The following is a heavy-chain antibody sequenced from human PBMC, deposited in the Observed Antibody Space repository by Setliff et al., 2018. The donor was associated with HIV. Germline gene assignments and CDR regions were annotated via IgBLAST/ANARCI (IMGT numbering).Heavy chain of an antibody. J-gene: IGHJ4*02. CDR3: ARGGSGSPFDY. CDR1: GGSVRSDNYF. CDR2: VYYNGVT. D-gene: IGHD1-26*01. V-gene: IGHV4-39*07. Sequence: PSETLSLTCSVSGGSVRSDNYFWSWVRQPPGKGLQYIGTVYYNGVTYFNPSLKSRLTISVDTSKNQFSLKLSSVTAADTAVYYCARGGSGSPFDYWGQGTLVTVSS.